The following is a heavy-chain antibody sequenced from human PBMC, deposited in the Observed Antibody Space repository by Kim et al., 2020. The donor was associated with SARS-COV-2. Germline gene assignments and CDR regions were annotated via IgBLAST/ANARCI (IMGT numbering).Heavy chain of an antibody. Sequence: GGSLRLSCAASGCTFSSYWMHWGRQVPGKGLVWVSHIFPDGRTTDYADSVKGRFTISRDNAKNMLYLQMNSLRADDTAVYYCARGGFDIWGQGTMVTVSS. J-gene: IGHJ3*02. CDR3: ARGGFDI. CDR1: GCTFSSYW. V-gene: IGHV3-74*01. CDR2: IFPDGRTT.